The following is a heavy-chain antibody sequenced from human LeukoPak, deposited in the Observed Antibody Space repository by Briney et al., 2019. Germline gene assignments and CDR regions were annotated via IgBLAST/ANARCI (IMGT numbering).Heavy chain of an antibody. D-gene: IGHD3-22*01. CDR1: GFTFSDCY. V-gene: IGHV3-11*01. J-gene: IGHJ3*02. CDR3: ARDRGYYDSSGYYADAFDI. CDR2: ISSSGSTI. Sequence: GGSLRLSCAASGFTFSDCYMSWIRQAPGKGLEWVSYISSSGSTIYYADSVKGRFTISRDNAKNSLYLQMNSLRAEDTAVYYCARDRGYYDSSGYYADAFDIWGQGTMVTVSS.